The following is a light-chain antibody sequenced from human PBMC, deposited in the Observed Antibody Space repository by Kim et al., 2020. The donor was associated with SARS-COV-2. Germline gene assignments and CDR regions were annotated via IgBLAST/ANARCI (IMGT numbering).Light chain of an antibody. CDR2: LGS. V-gene: IGKV2-28*01. Sequence: PASSSCRSSQSLLHSNGYNYLDWYLQKPGQSPQLLIYLGSNRASGVPDRFSGSGSGTDFTLKISRVEAEDVGVYYCMQALQTPFTFGGGTKVDIK. CDR3: MQALQTPFT. CDR1: QSLLHSNGYNY. J-gene: IGKJ4*01.